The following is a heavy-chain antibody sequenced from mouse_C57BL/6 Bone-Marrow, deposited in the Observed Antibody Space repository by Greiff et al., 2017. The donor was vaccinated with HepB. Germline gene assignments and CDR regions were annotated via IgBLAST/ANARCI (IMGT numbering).Heavy chain of an antibody. D-gene: IGHD2-3*01. V-gene: IGHV1-15*01. J-gene: IGHJ1*03. CDR1: GYTFTDYE. CDR3: TRGRLLRYGYVDV. Sequence: QVQLQQSGAELVRPGASVTLSCKASGYTFTDYEMHWVKQTPVHGLEWIGAIDPETGGTAYNQKFKGKAILTADKSSSTAYMELRSLTSEDSAVYYCTRGRLLRYGYVDVWGTGTTVTVSS. CDR2: IDPETGGT.